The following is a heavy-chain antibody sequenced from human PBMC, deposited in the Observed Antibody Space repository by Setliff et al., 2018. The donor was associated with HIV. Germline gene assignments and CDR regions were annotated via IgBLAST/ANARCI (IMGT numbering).Heavy chain of an antibody. V-gene: IGHV4-38-2*01. CDR2: IYHSGST. J-gene: IGHJ4*02. D-gene: IGHD5-18*01. CDR1: GYSISSGYY. Sequence: PSETLSLTCAVSGYSISSGYYWGWIRQPPGKGLEWMGSIYHSGSTYYTPSLNSRVTISVDTSKNQFSLKLSSVTAADTAVYYCARIDVDIAMAPDYWGQGMLVTSPQ. CDR3: ARIDVDIAMAPDY.